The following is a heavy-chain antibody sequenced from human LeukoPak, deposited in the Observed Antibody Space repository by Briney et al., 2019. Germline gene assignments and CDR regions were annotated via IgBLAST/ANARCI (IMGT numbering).Heavy chain of an antibody. CDR2: INPNSGGT. V-gene: IGHV1-2*02. D-gene: IGHD1-26*01. Sequence: ASVKVSCKASGYTLTGYYMHWVRQAPGQGLEWMGWINPNSGGTNYAQKFQGRVTMTRDTSTSTVYMELSSLRSEDTAVYYCARYGGNLRIYAFDIWGQGTMVTVSS. CDR1: GYTLTGYY. CDR3: ARYGGNLRIYAFDI. J-gene: IGHJ3*02.